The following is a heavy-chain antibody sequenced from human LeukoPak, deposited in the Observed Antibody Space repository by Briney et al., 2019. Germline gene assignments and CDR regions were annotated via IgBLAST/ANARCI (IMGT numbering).Heavy chain of an antibody. D-gene: IGHD6-13*01. CDR1: GGSISSYY. J-gene: IGHJ4*02. CDR2: IYYSGST. CDR3: ARTGYSSSWYYFDY. V-gene: IGHV4-59*01. Sequence: SETLSLTCTVSGGSISSYYWSWIRQPPGKGLERIGYIYYSGSTNYNPSLKSRVTISVDTSKNQFSLKLSSVTAADTAVYYCARTGYSSSWYYFDYWGQGTLVTVSS.